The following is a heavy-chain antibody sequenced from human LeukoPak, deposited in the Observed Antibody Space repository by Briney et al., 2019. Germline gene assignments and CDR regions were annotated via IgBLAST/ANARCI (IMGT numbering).Heavy chain of an antibody. Sequence: GGSLRLSCAASGFTFSSYWVGWVRQAPGEGLEWVANIKQGGIEKHYADSVKGRFTISRDDTENPLYLQMNSLRAEDTAVYFCARDYGNYGGQYFDYWGQGTLVTVSS. CDR2: IKQGGIEK. CDR1: GFTFSSYW. D-gene: IGHD4-23*01. J-gene: IGHJ4*02. CDR3: ARDYGNYGGQYFDY. V-gene: IGHV3-7*05.